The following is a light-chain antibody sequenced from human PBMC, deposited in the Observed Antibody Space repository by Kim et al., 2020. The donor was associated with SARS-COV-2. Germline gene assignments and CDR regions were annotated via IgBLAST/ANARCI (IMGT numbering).Light chain of an antibody. J-gene: IGLJ2*01. Sequence: GKTAGVSCGGNSIGSKSVHWYQQKSGQAPVLVIYYDSDRPSGIPERFSGSNSGNTATLTISRVEAGDEADYYCQVWDSSSDHRVVFGGGTQLTVL. CDR1: SIGSKS. CDR3: QVWDSSSDHRVV. V-gene: IGLV3-21*04. CDR2: YDS.